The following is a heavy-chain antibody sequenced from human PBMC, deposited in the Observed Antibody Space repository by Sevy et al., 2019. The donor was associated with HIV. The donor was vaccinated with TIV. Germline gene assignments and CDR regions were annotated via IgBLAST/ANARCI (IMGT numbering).Heavy chain of an antibody. D-gene: IGHD5-12*01. CDR2: ISWNGGST. Sequence: GGSLRLSCAASGFTFDDYTMHWVRQAPGKGLEWVSLISWNGGSTYYADSLKGRFTISRDNSKNSLYLQMNSLRTEDTALYYCAKGAVEMATIGYFDYWGQGTLVTVSS. V-gene: IGHV3-43*01. CDR3: AKGAVEMATIGYFDY. J-gene: IGHJ4*02. CDR1: GFTFDDYT.